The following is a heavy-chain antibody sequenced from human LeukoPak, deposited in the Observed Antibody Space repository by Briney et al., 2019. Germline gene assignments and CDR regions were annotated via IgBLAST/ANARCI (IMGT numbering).Heavy chain of an antibody. Sequence: GGSLRLSCAASGFTFSSYWMSWVRQAPGKGLEWVANINQHGSEKYYVDSLKGRFTISRDNAKNTLYLQMNSLRAEDTAVYFCVRDGQGSTPLDYWGQGTLVTVSS. CDR3: VRDGQGSTPLDY. J-gene: IGHJ4*02. CDR2: INQHGSEK. D-gene: IGHD2-15*01. V-gene: IGHV3-7*01. CDR1: GFTFSSYW.